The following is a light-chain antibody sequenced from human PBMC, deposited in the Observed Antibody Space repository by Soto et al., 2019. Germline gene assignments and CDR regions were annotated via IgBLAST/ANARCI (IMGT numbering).Light chain of an antibody. V-gene: IGKV1-9*01. CDR1: QGISSY. Sequence: DIQLTQSPSFLSASVGDRVTITCRASQGISSYLAWYQQKPGKAPKLLIYAASTLQSGVPSRSSSRGAGTELTLPSSSLQPEDFATYCGQQLNSYPYTFGQGTKLEIK. CDR2: AAS. J-gene: IGKJ2*01. CDR3: QQLNSYPYT.